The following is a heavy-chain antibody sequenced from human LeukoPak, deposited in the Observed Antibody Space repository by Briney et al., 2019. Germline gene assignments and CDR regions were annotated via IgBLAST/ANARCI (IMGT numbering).Heavy chain of an antibody. CDR3: ARDLGSSSSSYYYYGMDV. D-gene: IGHD6-6*01. Sequence: SVKVSCKASGYTFTSYDFNWVRQAPGQGLEWMGGIIPIFGTANYAQKFQGRVTITADESTSTAYMELSSLRSEDTAVYYCARDLGSSSSSYYYYGMDVWGQGTTVTVSS. V-gene: IGHV1-69*13. CDR2: IIPIFGTA. CDR1: GYTFTSYD. J-gene: IGHJ6*02.